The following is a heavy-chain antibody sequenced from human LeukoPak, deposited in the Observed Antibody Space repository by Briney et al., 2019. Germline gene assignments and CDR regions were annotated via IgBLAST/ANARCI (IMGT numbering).Heavy chain of an antibody. CDR2: INPNSGGT. V-gene: IGHV1-2*02. J-gene: IGHJ4*02. CDR3: ARARLVAPPHDFDY. Sequence: ASVKVSCKASGYTFTGYYMHWVRQAPGQGLEWMGWINPNSGGTNYAQKFQGRVTMTRDTSISTAYMELSRLRSDDTAVYYCARARLVAPPHDFDYWGQGTLVTVSS. CDR1: GYTFTGYY. D-gene: IGHD5-12*01.